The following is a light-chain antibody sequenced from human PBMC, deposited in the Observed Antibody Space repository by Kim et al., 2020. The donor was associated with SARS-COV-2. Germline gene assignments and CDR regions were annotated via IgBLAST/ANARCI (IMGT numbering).Light chain of an antibody. V-gene: IGLV3-21*03. CDR3: QVWDSRSDHMI. CDR1: NIGSKS. CDR2: GDS. J-gene: IGLJ2*01. Sequence: SYELTQPPSGSAAPGKTARITCGGNNIGSKSVYWYQQRPGQAPVLVVYGDSDRPSGIPERFSASISPYTATLTISRVEAGDEADYYCQVWDSRSDHMIFGGGTQLTVL.